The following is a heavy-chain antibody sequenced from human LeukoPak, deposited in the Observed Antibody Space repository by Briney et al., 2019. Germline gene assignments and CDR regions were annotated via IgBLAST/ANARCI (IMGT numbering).Heavy chain of an antibody. CDR2: IKQDGSEK. CDR3: ARAALRYFDWLAGMDV. D-gene: IGHD3-9*01. Sequence: GGSLRLSCAASGFTFSSYWMSWVRQAPGKGLEWVANIKQDGSEKYYVDSVKGRFTISRDNAKNSLYLQMNSLRAEDTAVYYCARAALRYFDWLAGMDVWGKGTTVTVSS. CDR1: GFTFSSYW. J-gene: IGHJ6*04. V-gene: IGHV3-7*01.